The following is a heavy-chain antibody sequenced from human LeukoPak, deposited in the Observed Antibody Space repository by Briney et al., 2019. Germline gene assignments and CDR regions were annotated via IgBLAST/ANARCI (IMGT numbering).Heavy chain of an antibody. D-gene: IGHD2-21*02. CDR1: GVSFSSYE. V-gene: IGHV3-48*03. CDR3: ARIVVVTAIYYFDY. Sequence: PGGSLRLSCAASGVSFSSYEMIWVRQAPGKGLEWVSYISSSGSNIYYPSLVKGRFTISRDNAKNSLYLQMNSLGAEDTAVYYCARIVVVTAIYYFDYWGQGTLVTVSS. CDR2: ISSSGSNI. J-gene: IGHJ4*02.